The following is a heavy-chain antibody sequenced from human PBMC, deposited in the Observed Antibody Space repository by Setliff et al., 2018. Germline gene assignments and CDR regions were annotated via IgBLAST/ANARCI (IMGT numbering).Heavy chain of an antibody. D-gene: IGHD2-2*01. CDR3: ASCRYQVPYDY. CDR2: VYDSGTT. CDR1: GGSISSISYY. V-gene: IGHV4-39*01. Sequence: SETLSLTCTVPGGSISSISYYWGWIRQPPGKGLEWIGTVYDSGTTYYNPSLKSRVTIFVDTSKNQFSLNLHSVTAADTGVYYCASCRYQVPYDYWGQGILVTVS. J-gene: IGHJ4*02.